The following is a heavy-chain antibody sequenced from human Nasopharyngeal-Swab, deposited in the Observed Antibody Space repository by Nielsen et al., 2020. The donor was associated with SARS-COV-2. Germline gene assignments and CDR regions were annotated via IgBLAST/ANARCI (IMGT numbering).Heavy chain of an antibody. CDR2: ISYDGSNK. J-gene: IGHJ4*02. Sequence: GEFLKISCAASGFTFSSYGMHWVRQAPGKGLEWVAVISYDGSNKYYADSVKGRFTISRDNSKNTLYLQMNSLRAEDTAVYYCAKQIVVPAAPYFDYWGQGTLVTVSS. CDR1: GFTFSSYG. CDR3: AKQIVVPAAPYFDY. V-gene: IGHV3-30*18. D-gene: IGHD2-2*01.